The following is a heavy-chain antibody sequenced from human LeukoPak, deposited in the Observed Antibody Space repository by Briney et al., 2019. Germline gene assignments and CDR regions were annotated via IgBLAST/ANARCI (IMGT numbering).Heavy chain of an antibody. Sequence: SQTLSLTCTVSGGSISSGDYYWSWIRQPPGKGLEWIGYIYYSGSTYYNPSLKSRVTISVDTSKNQFSLKLSSVTAADTAVYYCAGGYDFWSGYYQNWFDPWGQGTLVTVSS. J-gene: IGHJ5*02. D-gene: IGHD3-3*01. CDR2: IYYSGST. CDR3: AGGYDFWSGYYQNWFDP. CDR1: GGSISSGDYY. V-gene: IGHV4-30-4*08.